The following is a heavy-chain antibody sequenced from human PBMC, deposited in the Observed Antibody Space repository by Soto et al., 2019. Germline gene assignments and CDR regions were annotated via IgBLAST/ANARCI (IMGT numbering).Heavy chain of an antibody. Sequence: ASVKVSCKASGYTFTSYGISWVRQAPGQGLEWMGWISAYNGNTNYAQKLQGRVTMTTDTSTSTAYMELRSLRSDDTAVYYCARFQLGYCTNGVCYTLIENAFDSWGQGTMVTFSS. J-gene: IGHJ3*02. V-gene: IGHV1-18*01. CDR2: ISAYNGNT. CDR1: GYTFTSYG. CDR3: ARFQLGYCTNGVCYTLIENAFDS. D-gene: IGHD2-8*01.